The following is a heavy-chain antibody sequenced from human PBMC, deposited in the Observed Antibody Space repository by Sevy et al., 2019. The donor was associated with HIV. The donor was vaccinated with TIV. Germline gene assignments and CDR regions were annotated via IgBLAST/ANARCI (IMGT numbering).Heavy chain of an antibody. D-gene: IGHD5-12*01. CDR1: GFTFGDYA. J-gene: IGHJ4*02. CDR2: IRRNSHEPYGGTT. Sequence: GGSLRLSCTSSGFTFGDYAMSWFRQAPGKGLEWVAFIRRNSHEPYGGTTEYAASVTGRFTISRDDSKSIAYLHMNSLKTEDTAVSYCTRALATADTPEYYFDYWGQGILVTVSS. CDR3: TRALATADTPEYYFDY. V-gene: IGHV3-49*03.